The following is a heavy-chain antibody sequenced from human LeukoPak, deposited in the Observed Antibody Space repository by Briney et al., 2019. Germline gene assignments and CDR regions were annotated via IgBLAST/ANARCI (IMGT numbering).Heavy chain of an antibody. CDR2: IYYSGST. D-gene: IGHD7-27*01. V-gene: IGHV4-39*02. CDR1: GGSISSSSYY. J-gene: IGHJ2*01. Sequence: SETLSLTCTVSGGSISSSSYYWGWIRQPPGKGLEWIGSIYYSGSTYYNPSLKSRVTISVDTSKNQFSLKLSSVTAADTAVFYCARDNLGHFDLWGRGTLVTVSS. CDR3: ARDNLGHFDL.